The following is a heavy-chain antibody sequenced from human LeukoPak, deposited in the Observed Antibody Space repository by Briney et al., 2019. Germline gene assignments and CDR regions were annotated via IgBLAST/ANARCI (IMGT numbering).Heavy chain of an antibody. D-gene: IGHD2-2*01. J-gene: IGHJ4*02. CDR2: LIPLFGTP. CDR3: ARVDRYCSSTSCYPTDY. CDR1: GGTFNNYA. Sequence: ASVKVSCKASGGTFNNYAINWVRQAPGQGLEWVGRLIPLFGTPNYAQKFQGRVTITTDESTSTAYMELSSLRSEDTAVYYCARVDRYCSSTSCYPTDYWGQGTLVTVSS. V-gene: IGHV1-69*05.